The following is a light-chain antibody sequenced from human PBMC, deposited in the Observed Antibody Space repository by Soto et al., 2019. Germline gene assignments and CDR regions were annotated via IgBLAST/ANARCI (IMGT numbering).Light chain of an antibody. J-gene: IGKJ1*01. V-gene: IGKV3-20*01. CDR1: QTVAYTS. CDR2: GTS. CDR3: QQYVTTPRT. Sequence: EIVLTQSPGILSLSPGARATLSCRASQTVAYTSLAWYQQRPGQAPRLLIYGTSTRATGTPDRFIGSGSGTAFTLTISRLEPEVFAVYYCQQYVTTPRTFGQGTKVE.